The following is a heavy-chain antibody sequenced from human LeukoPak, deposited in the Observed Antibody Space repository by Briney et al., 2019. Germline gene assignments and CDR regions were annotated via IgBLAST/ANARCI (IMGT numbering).Heavy chain of an antibody. Sequence: SETLSLTCTVSGGSISSSSYYWGWIRQPPGKGLEWIGSIYYSGSTYYNPSLKSRVTISVDTSKNQFSLKLSSVTAADTAVYYCARRGFDSSGYYGSYYYYMDVWGKGTTVTVSS. V-gene: IGHV4-39*07. D-gene: IGHD3-22*01. J-gene: IGHJ6*03. CDR2: IYYSGST. CDR3: ARRGFDSSGYYGSYYYYMDV. CDR1: GGSISSSSYY.